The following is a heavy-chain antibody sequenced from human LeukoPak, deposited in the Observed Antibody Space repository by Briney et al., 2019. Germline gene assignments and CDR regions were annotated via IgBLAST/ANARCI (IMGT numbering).Heavy chain of an antibody. V-gene: IGHV4-59*01. J-gene: IGHJ4*02. CDR1: GGSISSYH. Sequence: SETLSLTCTVSGGSISSYHWSWIRQPPGKGLEWIGYIYYSGSTNYNPSLKSRVTISVDTSKNQFSLKLSSVTAADPAVYYCARVSRDYYGSGSYYKSYDYWGQGTLVTVSS. CDR3: ARVSRDYYGSGSYYKSYDY. CDR2: IYYSGST. D-gene: IGHD3-10*01.